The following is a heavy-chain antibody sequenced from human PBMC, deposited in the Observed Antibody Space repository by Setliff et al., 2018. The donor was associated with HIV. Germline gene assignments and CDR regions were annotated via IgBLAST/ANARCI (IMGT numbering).Heavy chain of an antibody. CDR1: GGSIRNYY. CDR2: ISHSGST. Sequence: KTSETLSLTCTVFGGSIRNYYWSWVRQAPGKELGWIGYISHSGSTNYNPSLRSRVTISLDMSKNQFSLKLKSMTAADTAVYYCAREKYSTDWTQQNAFDLWGQGIKVTVSS. J-gene: IGHJ3*01. V-gene: IGHV4-59*12. D-gene: IGHD6-13*01. CDR3: AREKYSTDWTQQNAFDL.